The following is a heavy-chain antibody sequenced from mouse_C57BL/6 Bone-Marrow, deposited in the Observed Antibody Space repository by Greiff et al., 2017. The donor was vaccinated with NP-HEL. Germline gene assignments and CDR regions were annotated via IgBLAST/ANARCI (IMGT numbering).Heavy chain of an antibody. Sequence: EVQLQQSGAELVRPGASVKLSCTASGFNIKDDYMHWVKQRPEQGLEWIGWIDPENGDTEYASKFQGKATITADTSSNTAYLQLSSLTSEDTAVYYCTTAVAQATVWFAYWGQGTLVTVSA. V-gene: IGHV14-4*01. CDR3: TTAVAQATVWFAY. J-gene: IGHJ3*01. D-gene: IGHD3-2*02. CDR1: GFNIKDDY. CDR2: IDPENGDT.